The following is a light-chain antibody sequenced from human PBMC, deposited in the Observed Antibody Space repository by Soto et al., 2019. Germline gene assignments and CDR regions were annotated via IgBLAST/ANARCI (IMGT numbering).Light chain of an antibody. CDR2: DVT. V-gene: IGLV2-14*03. Sequence: QSVLTQPASVSGSPGQSITISCTGTSSDVGGYDHVSWYQQHPGKAPKLIIYDVTVRPSGISRRFSGSKSDNTASLAVSGLQPEDEADYYCSSYTNKDTLLFGGGTKVPVL. J-gene: IGLJ3*02. CDR3: SSYTNKDTLL. CDR1: SSDVGGYDH.